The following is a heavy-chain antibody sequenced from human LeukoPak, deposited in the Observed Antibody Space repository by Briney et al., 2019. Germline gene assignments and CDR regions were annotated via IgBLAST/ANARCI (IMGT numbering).Heavy chain of an antibody. V-gene: IGHV4-59*08. D-gene: IGHD6-19*01. CDR2: IYHSWAT. CDR1: GRSISRYF. Sequence: SETLSLTCTVSGRSISRYFWNWVQQPPGQGLEWGSYIYHSWATNYNPSLQNRVTISLDTSKHHFSLSLRSVTAADTAIYFCARQYDSGWAGFGYWGPGILVTVSS. CDR3: ARQYDSGWAGFGY. J-gene: IGHJ4*02.